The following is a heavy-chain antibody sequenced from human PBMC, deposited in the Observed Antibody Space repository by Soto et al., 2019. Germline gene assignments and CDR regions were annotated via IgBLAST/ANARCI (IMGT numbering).Heavy chain of an antibody. CDR2: ISGSGGRT. Sequence: PGGSLRLSCAASGFTFSSYSMSWVRQAPGKGLEWVSAISGSGGRTYYADSVKGRFTISRDNSKNTLYLQMNSLRAEDTAVYYCAKGITGTVNYYYYYMDVWGKGTTVTVSS. D-gene: IGHD1-20*01. J-gene: IGHJ6*03. CDR1: GFTFSSYS. CDR3: AKGITGTVNYYYYYMDV. V-gene: IGHV3-23*01.